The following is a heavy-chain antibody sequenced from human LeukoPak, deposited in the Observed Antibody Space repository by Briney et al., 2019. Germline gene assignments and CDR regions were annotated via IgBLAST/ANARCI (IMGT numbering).Heavy chain of an antibody. Sequence: GGSLILSCAASGITFSTFAMTWVRQAPGRGLECVSVISGGGDRTYYAESVKGRLTISRDNSKNTLYLQMNSLRAEDTAVYYCAKGHSAYGTGFDFWGQGTLVTVSS. D-gene: IGHD5-12*01. J-gene: IGHJ4*02. CDR1: GITFSTFA. CDR3: AKGHSAYGTGFDF. CDR2: ISGGGDRT. V-gene: IGHV3-23*01.